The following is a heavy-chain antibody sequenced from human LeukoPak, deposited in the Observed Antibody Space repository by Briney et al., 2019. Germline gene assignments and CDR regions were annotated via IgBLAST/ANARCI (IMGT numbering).Heavy chain of an antibody. V-gene: IGHV3-23*01. D-gene: IGHD3-10*01. CDR1: GFTFSSYA. CDR2: ISGSGGST. CDR3: ARDSGGQEALMDY. J-gene: IGHJ4*02. Sequence: GGSLRLSCAASGFTFSSYAMSWVRQAPGKGLEWVSAISGSGGSTYYADSVKGRFTISRDNSKNTLYLQMNSLRAEDTAVYYCARDSGGQEALMDYWGQGTLVTVSS.